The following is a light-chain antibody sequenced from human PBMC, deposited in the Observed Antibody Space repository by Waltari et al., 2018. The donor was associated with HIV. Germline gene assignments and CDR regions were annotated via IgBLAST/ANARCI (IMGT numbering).Light chain of an antibody. J-gene: IGKJ3*01. CDR3: MQRVEFPVT. V-gene: IGKV2-40*01. CDR1: QSLLDTFDGNTS. CDR2: TLA. Sequence: DIVLTQTPLSLPITPGEPASISCRSSQSLLDTFDGNTSLDWYLQKPGQSPRLLIYTLASRASGVPDRFSGSGSGTNFTLKISSVEAEDVGIYFCMQRVEFPVTFGPGTKLNIK.